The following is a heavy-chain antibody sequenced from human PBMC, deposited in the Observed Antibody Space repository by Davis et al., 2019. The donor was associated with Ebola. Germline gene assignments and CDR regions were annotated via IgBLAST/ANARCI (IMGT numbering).Heavy chain of an antibody. CDR3: ARDLRAG. Sequence: GESLKTPCAAPAFDFKTYGLHGVRQAPGKGLEWVSNIQQEGSEKYYVDSVKGRFTTSRDNAKNSLYLQRNRLRAEDTAVYYCARDLRAGWGQGTLVTVSS. J-gene: IGHJ1*01. V-gene: IGHV3-7*01. CDR2: IQQEGSEK. CDR1: AFDFKTYG.